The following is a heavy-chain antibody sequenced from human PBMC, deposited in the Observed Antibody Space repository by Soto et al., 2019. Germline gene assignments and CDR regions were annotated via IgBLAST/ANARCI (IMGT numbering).Heavy chain of an antibody. CDR2: IYWDDDK. CDR3: APYVSARPAGWFDP. Sequence: QITLKESGPTLVKPTQTLTLTCSFSGLSLSTSGEAVGWIRQPPGKALEWLALIYWDDDKLFNPILKTRLTLPQDTSKNQLDLTLTNMDPVDTATYSCAPYVSARPAGWFDPWGQGILVTVSS. V-gene: IGHV2-5*02. CDR1: GLSLSTSGEA. J-gene: IGHJ5*02. D-gene: IGHD3-10*01.